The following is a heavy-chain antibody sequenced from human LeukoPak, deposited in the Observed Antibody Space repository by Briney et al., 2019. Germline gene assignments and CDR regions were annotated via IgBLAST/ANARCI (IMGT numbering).Heavy chain of an antibody. V-gene: IGHV1-69*06. D-gene: IGHD6-19*01. CDR2: IIPVFGTT. CDR3: AVGRIAVEGRVYYYGMDV. Sequence: SVKVSCKASGGTFSSYAISWVRQAPGQGLEWMGGIIPVFGTTNYAQRFQGRVTITADKSTSTAYMELSSLRSEDTAVYYCAVGRIAVEGRVYYYGMDVWGQGTTVTVSS. J-gene: IGHJ6*02. CDR1: GGTFSSYA.